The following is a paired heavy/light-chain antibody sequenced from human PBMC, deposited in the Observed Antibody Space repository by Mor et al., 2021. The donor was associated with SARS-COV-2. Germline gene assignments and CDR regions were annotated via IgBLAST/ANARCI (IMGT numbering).Light chain of an antibody. CDR2: DVS. CDR3: SSYTSSSTLVV. CDR1: SSDISFYNY. V-gene: IGLV2-14*03. J-gene: IGLJ3*02. Sequence: QSALTQPASVSGSPGQSITISCTGTSSDISFYNYVSWYQQHPGKAPKLMIYDVSNRPSGVSNRFSGSKSGNTASLTISGLQAEDEADYYCSSYTSSSTLVVFGGGTKLTVL.
Heavy chain of an antibody. CDR1: GFTFSSFA. CDR2: ISSGST. V-gene: IGHV3-23*01. CDR3: AKDRRYSSGYYANDN. Sequence: EVQLLESGGGLVQPGGSLRLSCAASGFTFSSFAMSWVRQAPGKGLEWVSLISSGSTYYADSVKGRFTISRDNSRSTLYLQMNNLRAEDTAVYYCAKDRRYSSGYYANDNWGQGTLVTVSS. J-gene: IGHJ4*02. D-gene: IGHD6-19*01.